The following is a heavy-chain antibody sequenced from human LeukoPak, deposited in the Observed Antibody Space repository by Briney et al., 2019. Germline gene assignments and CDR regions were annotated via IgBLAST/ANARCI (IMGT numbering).Heavy chain of an antibody. V-gene: IGHV3-9*01. CDR2: ISWNSGSI. CDR1: GFTFDDYA. CDR3: AKLGAGYCGGDCYLDAFDI. Sequence: GGSLRPSCAASGFTFDDYAMHWVRQAPGKGLEWVSGISWNSGSIGYADSVKGRFTISRDNAKNSLYLQMNSLRAEDTALYYCAKLGAGYCGGDCYLDAFDIWGQGTTVTVSS. D-gene: IGHD2-21*01. J-gene: IGHJ3*02.